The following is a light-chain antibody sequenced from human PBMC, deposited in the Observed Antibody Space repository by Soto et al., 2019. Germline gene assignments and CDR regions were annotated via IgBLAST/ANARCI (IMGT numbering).Light chain of an antibody. CDR3: SSYTTSNTRQIV. CDR1: SSDVVGYNY. Sequence: QSVLTPPASASGSPGQSITISCTGTSSDVVGYNYVSWYQQHPGKAPKFMIYDVSNRPSGVSNRFSGSKSGNTASLTISGLQAEDEADYYCSSYTTSNTRQIVFGTGTKVTVL. J-gene: IGLJ1*01. V-gene: IGLV2-14*01. CDR2: DVS.